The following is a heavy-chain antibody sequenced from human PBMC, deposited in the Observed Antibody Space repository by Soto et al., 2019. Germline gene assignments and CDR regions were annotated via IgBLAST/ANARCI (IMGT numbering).Heavy chain of an antibody. J-gene: IGHJ4*02. V-gene: IGHV1-2*02. CDR3: AREPATAKPEGVDF. CDR2: INPNSGGT. Sequence: GASVKVSCKASGYTFSDYYIHWVRQAPGQGLEWMGWINPNSGGTKYAPKFQGGVTMTRDTSITTAYMELSRLRSGDTAVYYCAREPATAKPEGVDFWGQGTLGTVSS. CDR1: GYTFSDYY. D-gene: IGHD1-1*01.